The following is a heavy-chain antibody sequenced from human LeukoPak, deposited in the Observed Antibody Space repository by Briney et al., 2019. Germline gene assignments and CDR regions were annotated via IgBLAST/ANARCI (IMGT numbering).Heavy chain of an antibody. CDR2: IYYSGST. Sequence: PSETLSLTCTVSGGSISSYYWSWIRQPPGKGLEWIGYIYYSGSTNYNPSLKSRVTISVDTSKNQFSLKLSSVTAADTAVYYCASLRLGSSWADYWGQGTLVTVSS. D-gene: IGHD6-13*01. J-gene: IGHJ4*02. CDR3: ASLRLGSSWADY. V-gene: IGHV4-59*01. CDR1: GGSISSYY.